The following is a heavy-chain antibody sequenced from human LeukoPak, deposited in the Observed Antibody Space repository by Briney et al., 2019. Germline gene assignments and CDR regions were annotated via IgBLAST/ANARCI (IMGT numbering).Heavy chain of an antibody. CDR3: SKANYYYVDY. V-gene: IGHV3-30*02. CDR1: GFTFSSYG. CDR2: IRHDGSNQ. D-gene: IGHD3-16*01. Sequence: GRSLRLSCAASGFTFSSYGMHWVRQAPGKGLEWVAFIRHDGSNQYYADSVKGRFTISRDNSKNTLYLQMNSLRADDTALYYCSKANYYYVDYWGQGTLVTVSS. J-gene: IGHJ4*02.